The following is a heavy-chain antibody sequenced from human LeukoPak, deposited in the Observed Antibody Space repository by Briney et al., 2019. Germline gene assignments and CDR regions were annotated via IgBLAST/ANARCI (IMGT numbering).Heavy chain of an antibody. CDR2: IYPGDSDT. V-gene: IGHV5-51*01. CDR1: GYSFTTYW. Sequence: GESLKISCKGSGYSFTTYWIGWVRQMPGKGLECLGVIYPGDSDTRYSPSFQGQVTISADKSISTAYLQWSSLKASDTAMYYCARHGPDLAIDYWGQGTLVTVSS. CDR3: ARHGPDLAIDY. J-gene: IGHJ4*02.